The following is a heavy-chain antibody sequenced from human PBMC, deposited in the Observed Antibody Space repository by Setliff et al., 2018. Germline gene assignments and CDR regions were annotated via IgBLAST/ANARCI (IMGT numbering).Heavy chain of an antibody. Sequence: PGGSLRLSCAASGFTFSSYTMNWVRQAPGQGLEWVSSIDSSSTWIYYADSVKGRFTISRDNAKNSLYLQMNSLRAEDTATYYCARSENCGSGCYAGLESWGQGTPVTVSS. V-gene: IGHV3-21*01. D-gene: IGHD2-21*02. CDR2: IDSSSTWI. J-gene: IGHJ4*02. CDR3: ARSENCGSGCYAGLES. CDR1: GFTFSSYT.